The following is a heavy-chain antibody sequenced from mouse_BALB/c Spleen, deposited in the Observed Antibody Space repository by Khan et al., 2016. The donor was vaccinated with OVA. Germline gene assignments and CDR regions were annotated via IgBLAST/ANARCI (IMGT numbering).Heavy chain of an antibody. CDR3: VRDGAYNVNDGWFAY. J-gene: IGHJ3*01. D-gene: IGHD1-3*01. Sequence: VQLQQSGAELARPGASVKMSCKASGYTFTSYTIHWIKLRPGKGLEWIGSINPSNGYTNSNQKFKDKATLTEDKYSTTAYMQLSILTSDDAAVYSCVRDGAYNVNDGWFAYWGQGTLVTVSA. V-gene: IGHV1-4*01. CDR1: GYTFTSYT. CDR2: INPSNGYT.